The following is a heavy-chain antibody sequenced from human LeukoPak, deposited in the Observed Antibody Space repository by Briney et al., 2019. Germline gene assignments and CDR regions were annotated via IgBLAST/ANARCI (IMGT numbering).Heavy chain of an antibody. Sequence: SVKVSCKASGGSFSSYAISWVRQAPGQGLEWMGGIIPIFGTANYAQKFQGRVTITADESTSTAYMELSSLRSEDTAVYYCARDRPDFWSGYYVKDSYYYMDVWGKGTTDTVPS. D-gene: IGHD3-3*01. CDR2: IIPIFGTA. CDR1: GGSFSSYA. CDR3: ARDRPDFWSGYYVKDSYYYMDV. J-gene: IGHJ6*03. V-gene: IGHV1-69*13.